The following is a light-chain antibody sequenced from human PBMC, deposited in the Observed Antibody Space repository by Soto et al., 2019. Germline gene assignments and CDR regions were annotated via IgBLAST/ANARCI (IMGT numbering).Light chain of an antibody. V-gene: IGKV1-39*01. Sequence: DIQMTQSPSSLSSSVRERVTITCRAIQSISSYLNWYQQKPGKAPKLLIYAASSLQSGVPSRFSGSGSGTDFTLTISSLQPEDFATYYCQQSYSTPRGLTFGGGTKVDIK. CDR1: QSISSY. CDR2: AAS. J-gene: IGKJ4*01. CDR3: QQSYSTPRGLT.